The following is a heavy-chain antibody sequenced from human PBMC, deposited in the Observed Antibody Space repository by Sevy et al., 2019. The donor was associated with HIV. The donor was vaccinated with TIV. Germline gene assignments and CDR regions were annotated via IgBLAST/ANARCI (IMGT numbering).Heavy chain of an antibody. Sequence: SETLSLTCAVYGGSFSGYYWSWIRQPPGKGLEWIGEINHSGSTNYNPSLKSRVTISVDTSKNQFSLKLSSVTAADTAVYYCARVSYGGYFDYWGQGTLFTVSS. V-gene: IGHV4-34*01. CDR1: GGSFSGYY. D-gene: IGHD4-17*01. CDR2: INHSGST. J-gene: IGHJ4*02. CDR3: ARVSYGGYFDY.